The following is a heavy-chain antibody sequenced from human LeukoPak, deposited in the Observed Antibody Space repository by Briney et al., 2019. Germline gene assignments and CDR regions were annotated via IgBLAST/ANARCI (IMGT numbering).Heavy chain of an antibody. V-gene: IGHV4-38-2*02. CDR3: ARGSTPNWNSHYNWFDP. Sequence: PSETLSLTCTVSGYSIGTWYDWGWIRQPPGKGLEWIGEINHSGSTNYNPSLKRRVTISVDTSKNQFSLKLSSVTAADTAGYYCARGSTPNWNSHYNWFDPWGQGTLVTVSS. D-gene: IGHD1-7*01. CDR2: INHSGST. CDR1: GYSIGTWYD. J-gene: IGHJ5*02.